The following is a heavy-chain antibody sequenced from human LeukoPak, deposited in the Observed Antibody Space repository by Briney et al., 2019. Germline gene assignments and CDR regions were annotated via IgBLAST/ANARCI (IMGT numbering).Heavy chain of an antibody. CDR1: GYSISSSNW. J-gene: IGHJ6*02. Sequence: PSETLSLTCAVSGYSISSSNWWGWIRQPPGKGLEWIGYIYYSGSIYYNPSLKSRVTMSVDTSKNQFSLKLSSATAVDTAVYYCARTMSSSHTVYGMDVWGQGTTVTVSS. CDR2: IYYSGSI. D-gene: IGHD2-2*02. CDR3: ARTMSSSHTVYGMDV. V-gene: IGHV4-28*05.